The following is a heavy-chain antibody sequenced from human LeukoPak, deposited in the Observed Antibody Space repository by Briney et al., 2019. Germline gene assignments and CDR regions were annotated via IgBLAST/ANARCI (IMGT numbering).Heavy chain of an antibody. J-gene: IGHJ4*02. D-gene: IGHD6-19*01. CDR2: INPNSGGT. Sequence: ASVKVSCKASGYTFTGYYTHWVRQAPGQGLEWMGRINPNSGGTNYAQKFQGRVTFTRDTSISTAYMELRRLSSDDTAVYYCARGGLANNDYWGQGTLVTVSS. CDR1: GYTFTGYY. V-gene: IGHV1-2*06. CDR3: ARGGLANNDY.